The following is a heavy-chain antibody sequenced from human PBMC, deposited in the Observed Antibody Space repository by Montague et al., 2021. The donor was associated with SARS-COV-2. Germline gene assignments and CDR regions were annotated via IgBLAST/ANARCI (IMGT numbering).Heavy chain of an antibody. D-gene: IGHD3-9*01. CDR3: ARTYYDILTGRDYGMDV. CDR1: GFSLSTSGMR. CDR2: IDWDDDK. V-gene: IGHV2-70*04. Sequence: PAVVKPTQTLTLTCTFSGFSLSTSGMRVSWIRQPPGKALEWLARIDWDDDKYYSTSLKTRLTISKDTSKNQVVLTMTNMDPVDTATYYCARTYYDILTGRDYGMDVWGQGTTVTVSS. J-gene: IGHJ6*02.